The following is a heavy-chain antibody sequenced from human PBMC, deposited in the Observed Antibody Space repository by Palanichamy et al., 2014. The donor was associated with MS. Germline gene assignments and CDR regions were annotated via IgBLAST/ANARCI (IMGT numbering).Heavy chain of an antibody. J-gene: IGHJ4*02. D-gene: IGHD4-11*01. CDR3: ARRGDDYKLDY. CDR2: VHYAGAT. CDR1: GGSISGSHYY. Sequence: QLQLQESGPGLVKPSETLSLTCTVSGGSISGSHYYWGWIRQPPGKGLEWIGSVHYAGATFYNPSLKSRVTTSVDTSKNQFSLKMNSVTAADTAVYFCARRGDDYKLDYWGQGTLVTVSS. V-gene: IGHV4-39*01.